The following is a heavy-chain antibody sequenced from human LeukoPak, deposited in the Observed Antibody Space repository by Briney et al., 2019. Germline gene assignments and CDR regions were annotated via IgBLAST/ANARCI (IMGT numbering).Heavy chain of an antibody. CDR2: ISAYNGNT. CDR1: GYTFTSYG. Sequence: ASVKVSCKASGYTFTSYGISWVRQAPGQGLEWMGWISAYNGNTNYAQKLQGRVTMTTDTSTSTAYMELRSLRSDDTAVYYCARVYYDFWSGYFDRGFDYWGRGTLVTVSS. V-gene: IGHV1-18*01. J-gene: IGHJ4*02. CDR3: ARVYYDFWSGYFDRGFDY. D-gene: IGHD3-3*01.